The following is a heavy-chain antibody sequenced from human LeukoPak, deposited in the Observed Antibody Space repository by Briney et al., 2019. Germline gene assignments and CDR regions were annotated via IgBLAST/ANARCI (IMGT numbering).Heavy chain of an antibody. V-gene: IGHV3-33*06. J-gene: IGHJ5*02. CDR3: AKGPDGYNIGGWFDP. Sequence: GGSLRLSCAASGFTFSSYGMHWVRQAPGKGLEWVAVIWYDGSNKYYADSVKGRFTISRDNSKNTLYLQMNSLRAEDTAVYYCAKGPDGYNIGGWFDPWGQGTLVTVSS. CDR1: GFTFSSYG. CDR2: IWYDGSNK. D-gene: IGHD5-24*01.